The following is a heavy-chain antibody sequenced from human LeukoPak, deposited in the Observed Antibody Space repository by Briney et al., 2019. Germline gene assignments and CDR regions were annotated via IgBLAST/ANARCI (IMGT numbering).Heavy chain of an antibody. CDR3: TTVGSTVSRT. V-gene: IGHV3-15*07. CDR1: GFAFSAFG. CDR2: IKSKTDGGTT. J-gene: IGHJ5*02. D-gene: IGHD4-17*01. Sequence: PGRSLRLSCAASGFAFSAFGMHWVRQAPGKGLEWVGRIKSKTDGGTTDYAAPVKSRFTISRDDSKNTLYLQMNSLKTEDTAVYYCTTVGSTVSRTWGQGTLVTVSS.